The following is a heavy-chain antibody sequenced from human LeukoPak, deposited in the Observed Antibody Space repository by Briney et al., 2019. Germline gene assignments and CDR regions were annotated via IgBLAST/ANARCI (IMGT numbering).Heavy chain of an antibody. CDR2: IRYDGSNK. CDR3: VKAGAIAVAATWQYYFDY. D-gene: IGHD6-19*01. Sequence: PGGSLRLSCAASGFTFSSYGMHWVRQAPGKGLEWVAFIRYDGSNKYYADSVKGRFTISRDNSKNTLYLQMNSLRAEDTAVYYCVKAGAIAVAATWQYYFDYWGQGTLVTVSS. V-gene: IGHV3-30*02. J-gene: IGHJ4*02. CDR1: GFTFSSYG.